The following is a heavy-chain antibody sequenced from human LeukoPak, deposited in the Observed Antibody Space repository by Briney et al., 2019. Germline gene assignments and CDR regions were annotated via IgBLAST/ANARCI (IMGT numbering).Heavy chain of an antibody. CDR1: GGSISSGDYY. J-gene: IGHJ3*02. CDR2: TYTSGST. D-gene: IGHD3-10*01. V-gene: IGHV4-61*02. Sequence: PSETLSLTCTVSGGSISSGDYYWSWIRQPAGKGLEWIGRTYTSGSTTYNPSLKSRVTISVDTSKNQFSLKLSSVTAADTAVYYCARRGEAGFTGDDAFDIWGQGTMVTVSS. CDR3: ARRGEAGFTGDDAFDI.